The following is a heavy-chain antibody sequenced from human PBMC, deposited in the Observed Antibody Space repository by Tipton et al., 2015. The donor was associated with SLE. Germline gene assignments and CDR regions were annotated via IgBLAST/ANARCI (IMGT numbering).Heavy chain of an antibody. CDR3: TRDINYSFNI. V-gene: IGHV3-74*01. Sequence: SLRLFCAASGFTLSRNWMRWVRQPPGKGLVWVSGIKGDGSITSYADSVKGRFTISRDNARDTLYLQMNSLRAEDTAVYYCTRDINYSFNIWGQGTMVTVSS. CDR2: IKGDGSIT. D-gene: IGHD5-24*01. CDR1: GFTLSRNW. J-gene: IGHJ3*02.